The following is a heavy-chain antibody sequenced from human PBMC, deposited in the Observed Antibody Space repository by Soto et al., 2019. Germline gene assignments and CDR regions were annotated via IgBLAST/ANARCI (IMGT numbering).Heavy chain of an antibody. J-gene: IGHJ6*02. CDR3: ARDLCSSTNCYGDGMDV. Sequence: QVHLVQSGAEVKKPGASVKVSCKASGYTFIDYYIHWVRQAPGQGLEWMGWINPDSAGTNYAQKFQGRVTMTRDTPISTAYMELSRLTSDDTAAYYCARDLCSSTNCYGDGMDVWGQGTTVTVSS. D-gene: IGHD2-2*01. CDR1: GYTFIDYY. CDR2: INPDSAGT. V-gene: IGHV1-2*02.